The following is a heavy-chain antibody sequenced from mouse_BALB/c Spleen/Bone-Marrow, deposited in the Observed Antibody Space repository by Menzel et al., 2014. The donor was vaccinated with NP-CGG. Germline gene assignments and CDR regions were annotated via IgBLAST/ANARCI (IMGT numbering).Heavy chain of an antibody. Sequence: QVQLQQSGAELVRPESSVKISCKASGYAFSAYCMNWVKQRPGQGLEWIGQIYPGDDDTNYNGKFKGKATLTADKSSSTAYMQLSSLTSEDSAVYFCTRSTATFDYWGQGTTLTVSS. D-gene: IGHD1-2*01. J-gene: IGHJ2*01. V-gene: IGHV1-80*01. CDR3: TRSTATFDY. CDR2: IYPGDDDT. CDR1: GYAFSAYC.